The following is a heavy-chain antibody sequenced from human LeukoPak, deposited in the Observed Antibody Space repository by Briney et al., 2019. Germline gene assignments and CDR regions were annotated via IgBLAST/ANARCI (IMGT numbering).Heavy chain of an antibody. J-gene: IGHJ4*02. Sequence: PGGALRLSCAASGFIFSKYAMYWVRQAPGKGVEWVSAICGRSDNTYYADSVKGRFTLSRDSSKNTLYLQMNSLSADDTAVYYCAKWGDYDVLTVYYVSDFWGQGTLVTVSS. V-gene: IGHV3-23*01. D-gene: IGHD3-9*01. CDR2: ICGRSDNT. CDR3: AKWGDYDVLTVYYVSDF. CDR1: GFIFSKYA.